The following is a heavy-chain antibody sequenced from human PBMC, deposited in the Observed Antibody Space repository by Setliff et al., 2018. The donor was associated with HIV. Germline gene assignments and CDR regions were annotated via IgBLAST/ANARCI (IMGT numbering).Heavy chain of an antibody. CDR3: AKDKSYHDYIWGSSVLAY. CDR1: GFTFNNYW. CDR2: IKGDGSET. Sequence: GGSLRLSCESSGFTFNNYWMSWVRQAPGKRPEWVANIKGDGSETYYADSVKGRFTISRDNSKNTLFLQMNSLRPEDTAIYYCAKDKSYHDYIWGSSVLAYWGQGTLVTVSS. V-gene: IGHV3-7*01. J-gene: IGHJ4*02. D-gene: IGHD3-16*01.